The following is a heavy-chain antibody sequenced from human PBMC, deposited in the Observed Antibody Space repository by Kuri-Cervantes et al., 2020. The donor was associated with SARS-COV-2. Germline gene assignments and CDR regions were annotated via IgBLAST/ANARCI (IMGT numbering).Heavy chain of an antibody. Sequence: GSLRLSCTVSGGSISSYYWSWIRQPPGKGLEWMGYIYYSGSTNYNPSLKSRVTITVDRSKIQFSLKLSSVTAAATAVYYYEWDHRGKNWNHGTFWYFDLWGRGTLVTVSS. D-gene: IGHD1-14*01. J-gene: IGHJ2*01. V-gene: IGHV4-59*01. CDR3: EWDHRGKNWNHGTFWYFDL. CDR1: GGSISSYY. CDR2: IYYSGST.